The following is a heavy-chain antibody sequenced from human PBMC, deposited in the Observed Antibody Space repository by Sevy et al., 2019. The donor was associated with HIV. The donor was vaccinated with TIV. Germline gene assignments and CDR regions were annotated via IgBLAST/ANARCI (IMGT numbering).Heavy chain of an antibody. V-gene: IGHV3-7*03. D-gene: IGHD4-17*01. CDR1: GFSFRSYW. Sequence: GGSLRLSCAASGFSFRSYWMTWVRQAPGKGLEWVASIYQDGSEKYYMDSVKGRFTVSRDNAKNSLFLQMNSLRAEDTAVYYCAKCLTPVTNQWSFDPWGQGTLVTVSS. CDR2: IYQDGSEK. CDR3: AKCLTPVTNQWSFDP. J-gene: IGHJ5*02.